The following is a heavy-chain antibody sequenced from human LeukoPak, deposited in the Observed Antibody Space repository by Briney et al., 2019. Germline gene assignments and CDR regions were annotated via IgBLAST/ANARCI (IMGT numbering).Heavy chain of an antibody. Sequence: SETLSLTCTVSGGSISSSSFYWGWIRQPPGKGLEWIGSIYYSGSTYYNPSLKSRVTISVDTSKNQFSLKLSSVTAADTAVYYCARHGLTRSYSSSRNNWFDPWGQGTLVTVSS. V-gene: IGHV4-39*01. CDR3: ARHGLTRSYSSSRNNWFDP. J-gene: IGHJ5*02. D-gene: IGHD6-13*01. CDR2: IYYSGST. CDR1: GGSISSSSFY.